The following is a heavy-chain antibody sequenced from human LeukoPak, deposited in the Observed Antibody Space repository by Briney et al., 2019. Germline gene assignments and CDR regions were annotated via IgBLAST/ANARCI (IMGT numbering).Heavy chain of an antibody. J-gene: IGHJ6*03. CDR1: GYTFTSYG. CDR3: ARMVGWDCSSTSCLYYYMDV. Sequence: ASVKVSCKASGYTFTSYGISWVRQAPGQGLEWMGLISAYNGNTNYAQKLQGRVTMTTDTSTSTAYMELRSLRSDDTAVYYCARMVGWDCSSTSCLYYYMDVWGKGTTVTVSS. D-gene: IGHD2-2*01. V-gene: IGHV1-18*01. CDR2: ISAYNGNT.